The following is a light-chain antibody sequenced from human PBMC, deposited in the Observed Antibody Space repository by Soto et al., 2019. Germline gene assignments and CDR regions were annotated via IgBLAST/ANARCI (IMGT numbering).Light chain of an antibody. CDR3: CSYAGTYTIWV. CDR2: DVT. J-gene: IGLJ3*02. CDR1: STDVGGYNF. V-gene: IGLV2-11*01. Sequence: QSSLTQPRSVSGSPGQPVTISCTGTSTDVGGYNFVSWYQHYPGKAPKLIIYDVTKRPSGVPDRFSGSKSGNTASLTISGLQAEDEADYYCCSYAGTYTIWVFGGGTKLTVL.